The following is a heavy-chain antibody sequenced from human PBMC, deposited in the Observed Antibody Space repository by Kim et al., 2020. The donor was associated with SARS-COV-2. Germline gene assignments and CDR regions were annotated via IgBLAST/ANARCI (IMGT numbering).Heavy chain of an antibody. D-gene: IGHD6-19*01. CDR3: ARDRALAGRKAFDY. Sequence: SQTLSLTCAISGDSVSSNSAAWSWIRQSPSRGLEWLGRTYYRSKWYFDYAESVKSRIKINPDTPKNQVSLHLNSVIPEDTAVYYCARDRALAGRKAFDYWGQGTLVTVSS. CDR1: GDSVSSNSAA. V-gene: IGHV6-1*01. CDR2: TYYRSKWYF. J-gene: IGHJ4*02.